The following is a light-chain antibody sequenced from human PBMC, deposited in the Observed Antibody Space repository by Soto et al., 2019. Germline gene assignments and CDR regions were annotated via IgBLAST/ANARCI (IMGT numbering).Light chain of an antibody. J-gene: IGLJ1*01. Sequence: QSALTQPASVSGSPGQSITISCTGTSSNIGGYNDVSWYQQPPGKAPKLMIYNVNNRPSGVSNRFSGSKSGNTASLTISGLQAEDEGDYYCTSYTSSRTRDVFGTGTKLTVL. CDR1: SSNIGGYND. V-gene: IGLV2-14*01. CDR3: TSYTSSRTRDV. CDR2: NVN.